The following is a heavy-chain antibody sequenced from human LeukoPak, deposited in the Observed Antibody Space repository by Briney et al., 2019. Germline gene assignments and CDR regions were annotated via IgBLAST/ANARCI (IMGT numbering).Heavy chain of an antibody. Sequence: GSLRLSCAASGFTFHSHSMNWVRQAPGKGREWVSSISMTSSYIYYADSVKGRFTISRDNAKNSLYLHMNSLRAEDTGVYYCARVAGYSGYEPGYFEDWGQGTLVTVSP. CDR2: ISMTSSYI. D-gene: IGHD5-12*01. CDR1: GFTFHSHS. CDR3: ARVAGYSGYEPGYFED. J-gene: IGHJ4*02. V-gene: IGHV3-21*01.